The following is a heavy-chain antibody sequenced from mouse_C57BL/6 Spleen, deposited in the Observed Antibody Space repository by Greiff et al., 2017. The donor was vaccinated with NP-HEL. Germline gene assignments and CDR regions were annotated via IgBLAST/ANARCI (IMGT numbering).Heavy chain of an antibody. J-gene: IGHJ4*01. V-gene: IGHV1-7*01. CDR3: ARWEGYYGSSERYAMDY. CDR1: GYTFTSYW. CDR2: INPSSGYT. Sequence: VQRVESGAELAKPGASVKLSCKASGYTFTSYWMHWVKQRPGQGLEWIGYINPSSGYTKYNQKFKDKATLTADKSSSTAYMQLSSLTYEDSAVYYCARWEGYYGSSERYAMDYWGQGTSVTVSS. D-gene: IGHD1-1*01.